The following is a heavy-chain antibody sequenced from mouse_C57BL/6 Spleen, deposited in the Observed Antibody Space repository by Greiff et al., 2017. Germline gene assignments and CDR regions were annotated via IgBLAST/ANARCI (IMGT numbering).Heavy chain of an antibody. J-gene: IGHJ3*01. CDR3: GRGGSSGYWFAY. V-gene: IGHV1-39*01. D-gene: IGHD3-2*02. Sequence: EVQLQESGPELVKPVASVKISCKASGYSFTDYNMNWVKQSNGKSLEWIGVINPNYGTTSYNQKFKGKATLTVDQSSSTAYMQLNSLTAEDAAVYYCGRGGSSGYWFAYWGQGTLVTVSA. CDR1: GYSFTDYN. CDR2: INPNYGTT.